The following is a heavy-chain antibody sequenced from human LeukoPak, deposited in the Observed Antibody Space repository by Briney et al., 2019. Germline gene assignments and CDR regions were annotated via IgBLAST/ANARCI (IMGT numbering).Heavy chain of an antibody. CDR2: INHSGST. Sequence: SETPSLTCAVYGGSFSGYYWSWIRQPPGKGLEWIGEINHSGSTNYNPSLKSRVTISVDTSKNQFSLRLSSVTAADTAVYYCARITIFPPVYYYYGMDVWGQGTTVTVSS. V-gene: IGHV4-34*01. CDR1: GGSFSGYY. J-gene: IGHJ6*02. D-gene: IGHD3-9*01. CDR3: ARITIFPPVYYYYGMDV.